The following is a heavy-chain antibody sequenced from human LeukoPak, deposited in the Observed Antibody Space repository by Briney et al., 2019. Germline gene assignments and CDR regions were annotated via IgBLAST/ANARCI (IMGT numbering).Heavy chain of an antibody. CDR3: ARPIVATIGGAAYGMDV. Sequence: SVKVSCKASGGTFSSYAISWVRQAPGQGLEWMGGIIPIFGTANYTQKFQGRVTITADESTSTAYMELSSLRSEDTAVYYCARPIVATIGGAAYGMDVWGQGTTVTVSS. CDR2: IIPIFGTA. V-gene: IGHV1-69*13. CDR1: GGTFSSYA. J-gene: IGHJ6*02. D-gene: IGHD5-12*01.